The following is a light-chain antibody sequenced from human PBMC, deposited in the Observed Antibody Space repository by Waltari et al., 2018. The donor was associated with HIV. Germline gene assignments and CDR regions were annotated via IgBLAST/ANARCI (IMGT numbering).Light chain of an antibody. V-gene: IGLV3-19*01. J-gene: IGLJ1*01. CDR2: GKN. CDR3: DSRDTNNKHHV. Sequence: SSELTQDPAVSVALGQTVRITCQGDSLTKYSATWYQQKPGQAPLLILYGKNHYRRSGIPARFSGSASGTTASLTITGAQAEDEADHYCDSRDTNNKHHVFGTGTKLTV. CDR1: SLTKYS.